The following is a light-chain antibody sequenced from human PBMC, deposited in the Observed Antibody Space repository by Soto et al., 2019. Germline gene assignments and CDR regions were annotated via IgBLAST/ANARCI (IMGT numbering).Light chain of an antibody. J-gene: IGLJ2*01. V-gene: IGLV2-14*03. CDR3: SSYRSRSTVV. Sequence: QSALTQPASVSGSPEQSITISCTGTSNDVGGYNYVSWYQHHPGKAPKLMIYDVANRPSGVSNRFSGSKSGNTASLTISGLQAEDEADYYCSSYRSRSTVVFGGGTKLTVL. CDR1: SNDVGGYNY. CDR2: DVA.